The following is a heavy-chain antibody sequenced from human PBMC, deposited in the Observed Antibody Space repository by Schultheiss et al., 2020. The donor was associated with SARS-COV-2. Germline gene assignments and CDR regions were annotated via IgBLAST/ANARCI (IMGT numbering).Heavy chain of an antibody. CDR2: IYHTGST. CDR3: ARVPIWFQLPTNWFDP. V-gene: IGHV4-38-2*02. Sequence: SETLSLTCSVSTYSISSAHYWAWIRQPPGKGLEWIGHIYHTGSTYYKPSLKSRVTISIGTSERQSSLNLNSVAAADTAVYYCARVPIWFQLPTNWFDPWGQGTLVTVSS. D-gene: IGHD2-2*01. CDR1: TYSISSAHY. J-gene: IGHJ5*02.